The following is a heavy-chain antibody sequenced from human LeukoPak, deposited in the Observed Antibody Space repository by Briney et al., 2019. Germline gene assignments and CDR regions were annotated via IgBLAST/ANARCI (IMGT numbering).Heavy chain of an antibody. CDR3: AVQHVAFDY. Sequence: PGGSLRLSCAASGFTFSSYEMNRVRQAPGKGPEWVSYISSSGSTIYYADSVKGRFTISRDNAKNSLYLQMNSLRAEDTAVYYCAVQHVAFDYWGQGTLVTVSS. CDR2: ISSSGSTI. V-gene: IGHV3-48*03. D-gene: IGHD1-1*01. J-gene: IGHJ4*02. CDR1: GFTFSSYE.